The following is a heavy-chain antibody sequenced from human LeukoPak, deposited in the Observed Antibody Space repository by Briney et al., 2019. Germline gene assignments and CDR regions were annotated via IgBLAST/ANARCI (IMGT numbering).Heavy chain of an antibody. CDR1: GGTFSSYA. CDR3: ARGLPPYYYDFWSENYMDV. CDR2: IIPIFGTA. J-gene: IGHJ6*03. Sequence: GASVKVSCKASGGTFSSYAISWVRQAPGQGLEWVGGIIPIFGTANYAQKFQGRVTITTDESTSTAYMELSSLRSEDTAVYYCARGLPPYYYDFWSENYMDVWGKGTTVTVSS. V-gene: IGHV1-69*05. D-gene: IGHD3-3*01.